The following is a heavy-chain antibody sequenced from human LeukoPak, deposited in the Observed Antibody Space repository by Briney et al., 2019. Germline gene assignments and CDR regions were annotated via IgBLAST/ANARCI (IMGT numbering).Heavy chain of an antibody. Sequence: PGGSLRLSCAASGLTFSNYAMSWVRQAPGKGLEWVSAISGSGGSTYYTDSVKGRFTISRDNSKNTLYLQMNSLRAEDTAVYYCAKNYGDLDYWGQGTLVTVSS. CDR1: GLTFSNYA. D-gene: IGHD4-17*01. V-gene: IGHV3-23*01. CDR3: AKNYGDLDY. CDR2: ISGSGGST. J-gene: IGHJ4*02.